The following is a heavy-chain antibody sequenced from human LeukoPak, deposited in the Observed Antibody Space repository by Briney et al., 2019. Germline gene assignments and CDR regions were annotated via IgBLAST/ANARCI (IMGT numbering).Heavy chain of an antibody. D-gene: IGHD5-12*01. J-gene: IGHJ4*02. Sequence: PGGSLRLSCAASGFTFSSYAMHWVRQAPGKGLEWVSGIYGSGGTYYADSVKGRFTISRDLSKNTLFLQMNSLRAEDTAVYYCAKDQFSGYGSIDYWGQGTLVTVSP. V-gene: IGHV3-23*01. CDR1: GFTFSSYA. CDR2: IYGSGGT. CDR3: AKDQFSGYGSIDY.